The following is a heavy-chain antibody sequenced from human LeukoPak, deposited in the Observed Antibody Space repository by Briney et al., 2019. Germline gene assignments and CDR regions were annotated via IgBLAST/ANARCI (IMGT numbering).Heavy chain of an antibody. Sequence: SEALSLTCAVYGGSFSGYYWSWIRQPPGKGLEWIGSIYYSGNTYYKPSLQSRVTISVDTSKNQFSLKLSSVTAADTAVYYCASTRIAAAGELNYWGQGTLVTVSS. CDR1: GGSFSGYY. D-gene: IGHD6-13*01. J-gene: IGHJ4*02. CDR3: ASTRIAAAGELNY. V-gene: IGHV4-34*01. CDR2: IYYSGNT.